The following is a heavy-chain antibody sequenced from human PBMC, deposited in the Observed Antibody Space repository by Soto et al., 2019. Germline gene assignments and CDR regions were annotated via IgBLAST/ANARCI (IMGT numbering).Heavy chain of an antibody. J-gene: IGHJ4*02. CDR2: IKQDGSEK. CDR1: GFTFSSYW. D-gene: IGHD2-2*01. V-gene: IGHV3-7*01. Sequence: GGSLRLSCAASGFTFSSYWMSWVRQAPGKGLEWVANIKQDGSEKYYVDSVKGRFTISRDNAKNSLYLQMNSLRAEDTAVYYCARAPIVVVPAATYPPQPYFDYWGQGTLVTVSS. CDR3: ARAPIVVVPAATYPPQPYFDY.